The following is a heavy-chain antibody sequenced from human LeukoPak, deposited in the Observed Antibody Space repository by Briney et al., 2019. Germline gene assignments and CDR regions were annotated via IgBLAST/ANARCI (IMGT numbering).Heavy chain of an antibody. Sequence: SETLSLTCAVYGGSFSGYYWSWIRQPPGKGLEWIGEINHSGSTNYKSSLKSRVTISVDPSKNQFSLNLTSVTAADTAVYYCAPPPYYYETNGYSVAWGQGTLVTVSS. CDR2: INHSGST. CDR1: GGSFSGYY. CDR3: APPPYYYETNGYSVA. J-gene: IGHJ5*02. V-gene: IGHV4-34*01. D-gene: IGHD3-22*01.